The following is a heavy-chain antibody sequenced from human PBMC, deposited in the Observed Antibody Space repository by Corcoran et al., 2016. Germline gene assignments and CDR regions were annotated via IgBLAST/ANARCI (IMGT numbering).Heavy chain of an antibody. J-gene: IGHJ4*02. V-gene: IGHV3-21*01. CDR2: ISSSSSYI. CDR3: ARANRNFDY. CDR1: GFTISSYS. Sequence: EVQLVESGGGLVKPGGSLRLSCAASGFTISSYSMNWVRQAPGKGLEWGSSISSSSSYIYYADSVKGRYTISRDNAKKSLYLQMDSLRAEDTAVYYCARANRNFDYWGQGTLVTVSS.